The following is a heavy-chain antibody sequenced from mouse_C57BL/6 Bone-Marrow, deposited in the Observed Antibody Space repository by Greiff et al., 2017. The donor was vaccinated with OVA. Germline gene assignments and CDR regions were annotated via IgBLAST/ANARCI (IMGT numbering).Heavy chain of an antibody. CDR3: AREDYYGSSYLAWFAY. CDR1: GFTFSSYA. CDR2: ISDGGSYT. D-gene: IGHD1-1*01. V-gene: IGHV5-4*01. J-gene: IGHJ3*01. Sequence: EVQRVESGGGLVKPGGSLKLSCAASGFTFSSYAMSWVRQTPEKRLEWVATISDGGSYTYYPDNVKGRFTISRDNAKNNLYLQMSHLKSEDTAMYYCAREDYYGSSYLAWFAYWGQGTLVTVSA.